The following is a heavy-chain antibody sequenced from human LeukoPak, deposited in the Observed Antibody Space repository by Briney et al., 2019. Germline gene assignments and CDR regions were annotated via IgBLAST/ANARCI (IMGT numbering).Heavy chain of an antibody. D-gene: IGHD4-23*01. CDR3: ARGTPATVADY. V-gene: IGHV4-39*07. Sequence: SETLSLTCTVSGGSISSSSYYWGWIRQPPGKGLEWIGSIYYSGSTYYNPSLKSRVTISVDTSKNQFSLKLSSVTAADTAVYYCARGTPATVADYWGQGTLVTVSS. CDR1: GGSISSSSYY. J-gene: IGHJ4*02. CDR2: IYYSGST.